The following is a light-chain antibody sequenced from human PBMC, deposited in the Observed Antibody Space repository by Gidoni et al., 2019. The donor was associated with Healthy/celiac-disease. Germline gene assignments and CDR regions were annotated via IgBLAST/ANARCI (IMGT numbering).Light chain of an antibody. CDR1: QSLLHSNGYNY. J-gene: IGKJ4*01. CDR2: LGS. V-gene: IGKV2-28*01. Sequence: DIVMTQSPLSLPVTPGEPASLSCRSSQSLLHSNGYNYLDWYLQKPGQSPQLLIYLGSNRASGVPDRCSGSGSGTDFTLKISRVEAEDVGVYYCMQALQTPSTFGGGTKVEIK. CDR3: MQALQTPST.